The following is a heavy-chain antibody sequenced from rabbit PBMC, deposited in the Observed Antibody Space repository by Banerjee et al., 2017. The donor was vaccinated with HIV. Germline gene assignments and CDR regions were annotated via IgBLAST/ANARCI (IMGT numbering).Heavy chain of an antibody. Sequence: QEQLEESGGDLVKPEGSLTLTCTASGFSFSSSYWICWVRQAPGKGLEWIAWIDGGSSGDTYYASWAKGRFTISKTSSTTVTLQMTSLTAADTATYFCARDLTGVTGWNFNLWGQGTLVTVS. CDR1: GFSFSSSYW. D-gene: IGHD7-1*01. J-gene: IGHJ4*01. V-gene: IGHV1S45*01. CDR3: ARDLTGVTGWNFNL. CDR2: IDGGSSGDT.